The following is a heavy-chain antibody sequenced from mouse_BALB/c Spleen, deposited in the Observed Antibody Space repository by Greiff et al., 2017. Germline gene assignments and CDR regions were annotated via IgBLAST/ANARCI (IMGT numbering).Heavy chain of an antibody. D-gene: IGHD2-1*01. V-gene: IGHV2-9*02. CDR3: ASESLYYGNYGAMDY. CDR1: GFSLTSYG. CDR2: IWAGGST. J-gene: IGHJ4*01. Sequence: VKLMESGPGLVAPSQSLSITCTVSGFSLTSYGVHWVRQPPGKGLEWLGVIWAGGSTNYNSALMSRLSISKDNSKSQVFLKMNSLQTDDTAMYYCASESLYYGNYGAMDYWGQGTSVTVSS.